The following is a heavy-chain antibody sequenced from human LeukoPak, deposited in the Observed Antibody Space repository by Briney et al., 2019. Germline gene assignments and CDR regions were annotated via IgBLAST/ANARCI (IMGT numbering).Heavy chain of an antibody. J-gene: IGHJ4*02. V-gene: IGHV5-10-1*01. CDR3: ARHSGSSHYYGSGSYYLDY. Sequence: GESLKISCKGSGYSFTSYWISWVRQMPGKGLEWMGRIDPSDSYTNYSPSFQGHVTISADKSISTAYLQWSSLKASDTAMYYCARHSGSSHYYGSGSYYLDYWGQGTLVTVS. D-gene: IGHD3-10*01. CDR1: GYSFTSYW. CDR2: IDPSDSYT.